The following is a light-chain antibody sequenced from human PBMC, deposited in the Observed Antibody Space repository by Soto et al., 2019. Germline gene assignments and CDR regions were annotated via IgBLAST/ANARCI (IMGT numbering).Light chain of an antibody. V-gene: IGKV1-5*03. CDR2: QAS. J-gene: IGKJ1*01. Sequence: DIQMTQSPSTLSASVGDRVTITCRASQSIGNWLAWYQQKPGKAPKLLIFQASTLETGVPSRFSGSGSGTEFTLTVGSLHPDDFASYYCLQYNGYSPRTFGQGTKVDI. CDR1: QSIGNW. CDR3: LQYNGYSPRT.